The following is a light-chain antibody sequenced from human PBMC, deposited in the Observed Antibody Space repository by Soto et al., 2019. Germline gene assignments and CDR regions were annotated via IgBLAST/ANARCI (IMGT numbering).Light chain of an antibody. V-gene: IGKV3-20*01. J-gene: IGKJ5*01. CDR3: QQYSTSLSLT. CDR2: GAS. CDR1: QSVDSNY. Sequence: IVLTQSPGTLSLSPGEEATLSCRASQSVDSNYLAWYQQKPGQTPRLIIYGASGRADGIPHRFSGSGFGTDFTLTISKVEPEDVAVYYCQQYSTSLSLTFGQGTRLEIK.